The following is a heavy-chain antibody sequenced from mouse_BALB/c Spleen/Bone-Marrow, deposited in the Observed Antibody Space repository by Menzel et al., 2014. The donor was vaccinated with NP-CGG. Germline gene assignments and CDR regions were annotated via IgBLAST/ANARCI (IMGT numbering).Heavy chain of an antibody. CDR1: GYTFTSSW. D-gene: IGHD1-1*01. CDR2: IHPNSGNT. Sequence: QVQLQQSGSVLVRPGASVKLSCKASGYTFTSSWMHWAKQRPGQGLEWIGEIHPNSGNTNYNEKFKDKATLTADKSSSTAYMQLSSLASEDSAVYYCAGYYYGEWFAYWDQGTLVTVSA. J-gene: IGHJ3*01. V-gene: IGHV1S130*01. CDR3: AGYYYGEWFAY.